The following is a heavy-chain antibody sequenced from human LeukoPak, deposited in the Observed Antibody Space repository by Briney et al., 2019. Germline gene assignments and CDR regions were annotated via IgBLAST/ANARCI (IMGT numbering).Heavy chain of an antibody. CDR3: ARQQWLVEYYFDY. CDR2: IYYSGST. V-gene: IGHV4-59*01. J-gene: IGHJ4*02. Sequence: SETLSLTXTVSGGSISSYYWSWIRQPPGKGLEWIGYIYYSGSTNYNPSLKSRVTISVDTSKNQFSLKLSSVTAADTAVYYCARQQWLVEYYFDYWGQGTLVTVSS. CDR1: GGSISSYY. D-gene: IGHD6-19*01.